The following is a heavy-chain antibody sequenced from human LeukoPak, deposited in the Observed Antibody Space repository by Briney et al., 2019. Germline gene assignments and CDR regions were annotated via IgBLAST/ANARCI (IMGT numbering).Heavy chain of an antibody. J-gene: IGHJ4*02. D-gene: IGHD2-15*01. CDR2: IIPILGIA. CDR1: GGTFSSYA. V-gene: IGHV1-69*04. Sequence: SVKVSCKASGGTFSSYAISWVRQAPGQGLEWMGRIIPILGIANYAQKFQGRVTITADKSTSTAYMELSSLRSEDTAVYYCARVLGYCSGGSCPLGAFDYWGQGTLVTVSS. CDR3: ARVLGYCSGGSCPLGAFDY.